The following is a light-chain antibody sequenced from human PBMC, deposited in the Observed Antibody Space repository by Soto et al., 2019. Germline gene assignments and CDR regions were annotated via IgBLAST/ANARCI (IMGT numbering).Light chain of an antibody. Sequence: QSVLTQPASVSGSPGQSITISCTGTSSDVGGYNYVSWYQQHPGKAPKLIIFEVSYRPSGISNRFSASKSGDTASLTISGLQAEDEADYYCCSYTDSRTHIFGSGIKVIV. V-gene: IGLV2-14*01. CDR2: EVS. J-gene: IGLJ1*01. CDR3: CSYTDSRTHI. CDR1: SSDVGGYNY.